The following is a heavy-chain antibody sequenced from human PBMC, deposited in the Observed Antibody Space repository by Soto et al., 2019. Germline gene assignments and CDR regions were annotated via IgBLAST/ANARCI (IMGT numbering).Heavy chain of an antibody. Sequence: PGGSLRLSCAASGFTFSSYAMSWVRQAPGKGLEWVSAISGSGGSTYYADSVKGRFTISRDNSKNTLYLQMNSLRAEDTAVYYCAKDLSVRGVIALDVWGQGTTVTISS. D-gene: IGHD3-10*01. J-gene: IGHJ6*02. CDR3: AKDLSVRGVIALDV. CDR1: GFTFSSYA. CDR2: ISGSGGST. V-gene: IGHV3-23*01.